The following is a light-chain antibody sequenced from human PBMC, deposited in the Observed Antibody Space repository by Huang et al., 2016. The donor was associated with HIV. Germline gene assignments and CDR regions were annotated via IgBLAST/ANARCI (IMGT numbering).Light chain of an antibody. Sequence: EIVMTQSPATLSVSPGERAILSCRASQGVSNNIAWYQQKPGQTPRLLIHGASTRATGIAAKFSGRGSGTDFTLTITSLQPEDSAVYYCQHYNNWPPWTFGPGTQVEI. CDR2: GAS. J-gene: IGKJ1*01. CDR1: QGVSNN. V-gene: IGKV3D-15*01. CDR3: QHYNNWPPWT.